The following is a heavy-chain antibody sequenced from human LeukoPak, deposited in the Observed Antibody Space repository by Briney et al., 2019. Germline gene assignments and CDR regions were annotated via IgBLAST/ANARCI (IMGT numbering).Heavy chain of an antibody. J-gene: IGHJ4*02. V-gene: IGHV4-34*01. CDR3: ARVGSYDSSGYPPFDY. D-gene: IGHD3-22*01. CDR1: GGSFSDYF. Sequence: PSETLSLTCAVYGGSFSDYFWSWIRQPPGKGLEWIGEISHSGSTTYNPSLRSRVTISGDTSKNQFSLKLSSVTAADTAVYYCARVGSYDSSGYPPFDYWGQGTLVTVSS. CDR2: ISHSGST.